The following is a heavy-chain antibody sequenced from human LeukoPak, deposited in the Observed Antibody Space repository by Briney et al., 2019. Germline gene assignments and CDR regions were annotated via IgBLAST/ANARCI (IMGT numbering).Heavy chain of an antibody. CDR2: ISGSGGST. CDR3: AKARSQFYGDYVGY. D-gene: IGHD4-17*01. Sequence: GGSLRLSCAASGFTFSSYAMSWVGQAPGKGLEWVSAISGSGGSTYYADSVKGRFTISRDNSKNTLYLQMNSLRAEDTAVYYCAKARSQFYGDYVGYWGQGTLVTVAS. V-gene: IGHV3-23*01. J-gene: IGHJ4*02. CDR1: GFTFSSYA.